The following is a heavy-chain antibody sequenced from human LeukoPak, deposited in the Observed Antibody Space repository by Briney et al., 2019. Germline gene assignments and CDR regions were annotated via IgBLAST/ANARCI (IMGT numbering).Heavy chain of an antibody. D-gene: IGHD3-3*01. CDR1: GFTFSNYA. CDR3: ARDGVRFLEWLSDY. CDR2: ISYDGDKK. Sequence: TGGSLRLSCTASGFTFSNYAMHWVRQAPGKGLQWVAIISYDGDKKEYTDSVKGRLTISRDNAKNSLYLQMNSLRAEDTAVYYCARDGVRFLEWLSDYWGQGTLVTVSS. J-gene: IGHJ4*02. V-gene: IGHV3-30-3*01.